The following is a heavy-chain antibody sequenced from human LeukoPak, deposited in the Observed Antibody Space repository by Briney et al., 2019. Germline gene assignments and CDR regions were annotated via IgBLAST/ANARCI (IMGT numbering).Heavy chain of an antibody. V-gene: IGHV4-59*08. J-gene: IGHJ3*02. D-gene: IGHD1-14*01. Sequence: PSETLSLTCTASGGSISSYYWSWIRQPPGKGLEWIGYIYYSGSTNYNPSLKSRVTISVDTSKNQFSLKLSSVTAADTAVYYCGRPATHYHYAFDIWGQGTMVTVSS. CDR2: IYYSGST. CDR3: GRPATHYHYAFDI. CDR1: GGSISSYY.